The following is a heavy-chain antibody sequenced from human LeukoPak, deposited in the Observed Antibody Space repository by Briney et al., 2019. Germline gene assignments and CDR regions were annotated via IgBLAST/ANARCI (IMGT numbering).Heavy chain of an antibody. CDR3: AKGWSKSSLDGFDI. V-gene: IGHV3-23*01. Sequence: GGFLRLSCAASGFTFGTYAMSWVRQAPGKGLEWASGTSGSGGSTYYTDSVKGRFIISRDNSRNTLYLQMHSLRAEDTAVYYCAKGWSKSSLDGFDIWGQGTMVTVSS. J-gene: IGHJ3*02. D-gene: IGHD1-26*01. CDR2: TSGSGGST. CDR1: GFTFGTYA.